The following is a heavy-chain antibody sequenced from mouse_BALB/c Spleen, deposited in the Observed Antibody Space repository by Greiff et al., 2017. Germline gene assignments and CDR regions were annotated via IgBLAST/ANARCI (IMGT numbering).Heavy chain of an antibody. CDR3: ARLGDGYLDY. J-gene: IGHJ2*01. CDR2: ISSGGSYT. V-gene: IGHV5-9-3*01. D-gene: IGHD2-3*01. CDR1: GFTFSSYA. Sequence: EVNLVESGGGLVKPGGSLKLSCAASGFTFSSYAMSWVRQTPEKRLEWVATISSGGSYTYYPDSVKGRFTISRDNAKNTLYLQMSSLRSEDTAMYYCARLGDGYLDYWGQGTTLTVSS.